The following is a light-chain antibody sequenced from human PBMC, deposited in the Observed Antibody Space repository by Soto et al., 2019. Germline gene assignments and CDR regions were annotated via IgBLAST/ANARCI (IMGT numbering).Light chain of an antibody. J-gene: IGKJ2*01. CDR3: QQTYIASATM. CDR2: DAS. Sequence: DIQMTQSPSSLSVSVGDKVTITCRASHSISPYLNWYQHKPGKAPKLLIYDASALQSGVPSRFSGSGSGRDFTLNITRLQPEDFATYYCQQTYIASATMFGQGTRVEIK. CDR1: HSISPY. V-gene: IGKV1-39*01.